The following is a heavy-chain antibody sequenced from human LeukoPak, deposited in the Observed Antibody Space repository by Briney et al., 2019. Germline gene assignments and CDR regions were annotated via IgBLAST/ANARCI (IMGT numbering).Heavy chain of an antibody. D-gene: IGHD1-26*01. CDR1: GFTFSSFA. CDR3: AKGHGSPYYFEY. CDR2: ISGSGAST. V-gene: IGHV3-23*01. Sequence: PGGSLRLSCAASGFTFSSFAMTWVRQAPGKGLEWVSAISGSGASTYYADSVKGRFTISRDNSKNTLYLQMSSLRAEDTAVYYCAKGHGSPYYFEYWGQGTLVTVSS. J-gene: IGHJ4*02.